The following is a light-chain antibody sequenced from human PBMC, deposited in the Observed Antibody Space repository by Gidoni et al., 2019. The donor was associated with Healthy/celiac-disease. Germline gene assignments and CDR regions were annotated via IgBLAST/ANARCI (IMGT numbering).Light chain of an antibody. CDR2: GAS. Sequence: EIVITQSPATLSVSPGARATLSCRASQSVSSNLAWYQQKPGQAPRLLIDGASTRATGIPARFSGSGSGTEFTLTISSLQSEDFAVYYCQQYNNWPPVTFGQGTKLEIK. J-gene: IGKJ2*01. CDR1: QSVSSN. V-gene: IGKV3-15*01. CDR3: QQYNNWPPVT.